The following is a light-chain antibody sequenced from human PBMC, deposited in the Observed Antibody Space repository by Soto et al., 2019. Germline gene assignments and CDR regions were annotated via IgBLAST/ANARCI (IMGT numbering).Light chain of an antibody. Sequence: DIQMTQSPSSVSASVGDRVTITCRASQGISNWLAWYQQQPGKDPKLLISSAYTLQSGVPSRFSGAGSGTHFTLIISSLQPEDFATYYCQQTNTFRPLTFGGGTKVEIK. V-gene: IGKV1-12*01. J-gene: IGKJ4*01. CDR2: SAY. CDR1: QGISNW. CDR3: QQTNTFRPLT.